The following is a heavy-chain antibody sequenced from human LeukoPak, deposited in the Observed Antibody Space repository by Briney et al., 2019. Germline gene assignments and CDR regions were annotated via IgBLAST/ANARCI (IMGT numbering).Heavy chain of an antibody. CDR1: GGSIDDYY. D-gene: IGHD2-21*02. J-gene: IGHJ4*02. V-gene: IGHV4-59*01. CDR3: ARGVTQ. CDR2: IYYTGST. Sequence: TSETLSLTCTVSGGSIDDYYWSWIRQPPGKGLEWIGYIYYTGSTSYNPSLQSRLTISIDTSKTQFSLRLTSVTAADTALYSCARGVTQWGQGTLVTVSS.